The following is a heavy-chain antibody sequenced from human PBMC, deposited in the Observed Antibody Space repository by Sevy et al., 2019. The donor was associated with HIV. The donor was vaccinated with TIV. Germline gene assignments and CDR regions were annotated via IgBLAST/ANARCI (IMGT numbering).Heavy chain of an antibody. V-gene: IGHV1-69*13. D-gene: IGHD3-16*02. CDR1: GGTFSSYA. CDR3: ARGMITFGGVIKSFDY. CDR2: IIPILGTA. Sequence: ASVKVSCKASGGTFSSYAISWVRQAPGQGLEWMGGIIPILGTANYAQKFQGRVTITADESTSTAYMELSSLRSEDTAVYYCARGMITFGGVIKSFDYWGQGTLVTVSS. J-gene: IGHJ4*02.